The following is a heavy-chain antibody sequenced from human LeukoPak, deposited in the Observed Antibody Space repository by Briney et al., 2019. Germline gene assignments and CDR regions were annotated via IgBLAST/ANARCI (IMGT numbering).Heavy chain of an antibody. CDR3: ARDPSTPFDY. Sequence: ASVKVSCKASGGTFSSYAISWVRQAPGQGLEWMGWINPNSGGTNYAQKFQGRVTMTTDTSTSTAYMELRSLRSDDTAVYYCARDPSTPFDYWGQGTLVTVSS. CDR2: INPNSGGT. D-gene: IGHD2-2*01. V-gene: IGHV1-18*01. J-gene: IGHJ4*02. CDR1: GGTFSSYA.